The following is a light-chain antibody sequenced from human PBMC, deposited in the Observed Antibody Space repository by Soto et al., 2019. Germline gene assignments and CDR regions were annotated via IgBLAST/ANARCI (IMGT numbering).Light chain of an antibody. CDR3: MQALQTPFT. CDR1: QSLLHSNGYNY. Sequence: DIVMTQSPLSLPVTPGEPASISCRSSQSLLHSNGYNYLDWYLQKPGQSPHLLIYLGSNRASGVPDRFSGSGSGTDFTLKISRVEAEDVGFYFCMQALQTPFTFGPGTKVEIK. J-gene: IGKJ3*01. V-gene: IGKV2-28*01. CDR2: LGS.